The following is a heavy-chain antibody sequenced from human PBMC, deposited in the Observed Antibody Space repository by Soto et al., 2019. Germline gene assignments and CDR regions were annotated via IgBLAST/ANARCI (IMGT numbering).Heavy chain of an antibody. V-gene: IGHV2-5*02. J-gene: IGHJ4*02. D-gene: IGHD4-17*01. CDR1: GFSLSTSGVG. CDR3: AQIMTTVTTK. CDR2: IYWDDDK. Sequence: QITLKESGPTLVKPTQTLTLTCTFSGFSLSTSGVGVGWIRQPPGKALEWLALIYWDDDKRYSPSLQSRLTIXTDTSKNQVVLTMTNMDPVDTATYYCAQIMTTVTTKWGQGTLVTVSS.